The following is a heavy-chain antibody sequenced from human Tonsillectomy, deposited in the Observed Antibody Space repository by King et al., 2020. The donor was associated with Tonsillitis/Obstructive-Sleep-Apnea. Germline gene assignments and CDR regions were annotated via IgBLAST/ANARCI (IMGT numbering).Heavy chain of an antibody. V-gene: IGHV1-24*01. CDR2: FDPEDGET. D-gene: IGHD3-10*01. CDR3: ATPRRVTLGRGISDYMDV. J-gene: IGHJ6*03. Sequence: QLVQSGAEVKKPGASVKVSCKVSGYTLTELSMHWVRQAPGKGLEWMGGFDPEDGETIYAQKFQGRVTMTEDTSTDTAYMELSSLRSEDTAVYYCATPRRVTLGRGISDYMDVWGKGTTVTVSS. CDR1: GYTLTELS.